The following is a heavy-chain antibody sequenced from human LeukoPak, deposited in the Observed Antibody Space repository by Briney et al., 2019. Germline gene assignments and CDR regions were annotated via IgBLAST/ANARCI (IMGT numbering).Heavy chain of an antibody. V-gene: IGHV4-4*02. CDR3: ARDTRIVGLDAFDI. Sequence: SETLSLTCAVSGGSINSNNWWNWVRQPPGKGLEWIGEIYHSGSTNYNPSLKSRVTISVDKSKNQFSLKLSSVTAADTAVYYCARDTRIVGLDAFDIWGQGTMVTVSS. CDR2: IYHSGST. J-gene: IGHJ3*02. D-gene: IGHD1-26*01. CDR1: GGSINSNNW.